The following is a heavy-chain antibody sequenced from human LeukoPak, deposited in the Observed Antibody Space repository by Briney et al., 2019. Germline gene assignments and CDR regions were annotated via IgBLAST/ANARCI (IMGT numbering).Heavy chain of an antibody. CDR1: GFAFSTYW. CDR2: ISQDGGGT. J-gene: IGHJ4*02. Sequence: GGSLRLSCAASGFAFSTYWMTWVRQAPEMGLEWVASISQDGGGTYYGDSVKGRFTISRDNAKNSLYLQMNSLRADDTAVYYCARVRPGDADYWGQGTLLSVSS. V-gene: IGHV3-7*01. CDR3: ARVRPGDADY. D-gene: IGHD1-26*01.